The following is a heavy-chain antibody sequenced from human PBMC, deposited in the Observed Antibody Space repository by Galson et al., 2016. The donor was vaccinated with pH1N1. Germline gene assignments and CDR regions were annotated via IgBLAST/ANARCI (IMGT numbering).Heavy chain of an antibody. Sequence: SVKVSCKASGYTFTGHYMHWVRQAPGRGLEWMGWINPENGDTKYAQKFQDRVTMTRDTSNSTAYMEVNRLTSDDTAVYYCARIIRYSSCLDPWGQGTLVTVSS. D-gene: IGHD2-21*01. CDR1: GYTFTGHY. CDR2: INPENGDT. J-gene: IGHJ5*02. CDR3: ARIIRYSSCLDP. V-gene: IGHV1-2*02.